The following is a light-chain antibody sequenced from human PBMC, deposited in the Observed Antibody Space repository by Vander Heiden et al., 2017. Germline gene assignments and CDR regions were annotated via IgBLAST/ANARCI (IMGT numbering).Light chain of an antibody. CDR2: EVS. CDR3: SSFTTRKTWV. CDR1: SSDIGTYTY. J-gene: IGLJ3*02. V-gene: IGLV2-14*01. Sequence: QSALTQPASVSGSPGQSIIISCTGTSSDIGTYTYVTWYQQHPGKAPKLVIFEVSNRPSGVSTRFSGSKSGNTASLTISGLQAEDEADYYCSSFTTRKTWVFGGGTKLTVL.